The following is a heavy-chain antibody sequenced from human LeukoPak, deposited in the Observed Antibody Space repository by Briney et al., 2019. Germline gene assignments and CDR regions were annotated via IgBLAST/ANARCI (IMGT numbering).Heavy chain of an antibody. J-gene: IGHJ4*02. CDR3: ARAIAARHFDY. Sequence: SETLSLTCTVSGGSISSYYWSWIRQPPGKGLEWIGYIHYSGSTDYNPSLKSRVTISVDTSKNKFSLKLSSVTAADTAVYYCARAIAARHFDYWGQGTLVTVSS. CDR2: IHYSGST. D-gene: IGHD6-6*01. CDR1: GGSISSYY. V-gene: IGHV4-59*01.